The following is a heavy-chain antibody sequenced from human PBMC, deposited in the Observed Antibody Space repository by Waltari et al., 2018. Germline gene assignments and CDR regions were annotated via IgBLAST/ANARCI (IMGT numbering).Heavy chain of an antibody. Sequence: QVHLVQSGAEVKKPGASVRVSCKTSGYTFSDYYIYWVRQAPGQGLEGMGWTNPKSGATNPAQKFQGRVTLTRDTSTSTVYMELRGLTSDDTAIYYCARDLFPNFWSGYGFDIWGQGTKVTVSS. CDR2: TNPKSGAT. CDR1: GYTFSDYY. D-gene: IGHD3-3*01. CDR3: ARDLFPNFWSGYGFDI. J-gene: IGHJ3*02. V-gene: IGHV1-2*02.